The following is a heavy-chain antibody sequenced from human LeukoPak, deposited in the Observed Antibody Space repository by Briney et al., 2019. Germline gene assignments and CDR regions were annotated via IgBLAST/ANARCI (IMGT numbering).Heavy chain of an antibody. CDR1: GGSISSSSYY. Sequence: PSETLSLTCTVSGGSISSSSYYWGWIRQPPGKGLEWIGSIYYSGSTYYNPSLKSRVTISVDTSKNQFSLKLSSVTAADTAVYYCARQEARYSGYGNWFDPWGQGTLVTVSS. CDR3: ARQEARYSGYGNWFDP. CDR2: IYYSGST. J-gene: IGHJ5*02. V-gene: IGHV4-39*01. D-gene: IGHD5-12*01.